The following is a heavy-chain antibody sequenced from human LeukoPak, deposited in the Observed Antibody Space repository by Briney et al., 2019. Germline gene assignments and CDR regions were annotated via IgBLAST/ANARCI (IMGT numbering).Heavy chain of an antibody. J-gene: IGHJ3*02. Sequence: PSETLSLTCAVYGGSFSGYYWSWLRQPPGKGLEWIGEINHSGSTNYNPSLKSRVTISVDTSKNQFSLKLSSVTAADTAVYYCARHYDYVWGSYRPHDAFDIWGQGTMVTVSS. CDR3: ARHYDYVWGSYRPHDAFDI. V-gene: IGHV4-34*01. CDR1: GGSFSGYY. D-gene: IGHD3-16*02. CDR2: INHSGST.